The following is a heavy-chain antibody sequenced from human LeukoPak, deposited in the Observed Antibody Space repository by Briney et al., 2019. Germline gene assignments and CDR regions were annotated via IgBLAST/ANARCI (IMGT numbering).Heavy chain of an antibody. CDR1: GGSFSGYY. CDR2: INHSGST. CDR3: ARGDFWSGYPFDY. V-gene: IGHV4-34*01. J-gene: IGHJ4*02. Sequence: PSETLSLTCAVYGGSFSGYYWSWIRQPPGKGLEWIGEINHSGSTNYIPSLKSRVTISVDTSKNQFSLKLSSVTAADTAVYYCARGDFWSGYPFDYWGQGTLVTVSS. D-gene: IGHD3-3*01.